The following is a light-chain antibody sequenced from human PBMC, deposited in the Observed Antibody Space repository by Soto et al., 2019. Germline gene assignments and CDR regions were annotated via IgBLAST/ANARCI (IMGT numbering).Light chain of an antibody. V-gene: IGLV1-44*01. CDR1: SSNIGSNT. CDR2: NNN. CDR3: AAWDDSLNGYV. Sequence: QPVLTQPPSASGTPVQRVTISCSGSSSNIGSNTVNWYQQLPGTAPKLLIYNNNQRPSGVPDRFSGSKSGTSASLAISGLQSEDEADYYCAAWDDSLNGYVFGTGTKLTVL. J-gene: IGLJ1*01.